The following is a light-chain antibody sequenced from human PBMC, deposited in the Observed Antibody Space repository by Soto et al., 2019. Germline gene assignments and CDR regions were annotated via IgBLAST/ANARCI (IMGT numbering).Light chain of an antibody. J-gene: IGLJ3*02. V-gene: IGLV1-44*01. Sequence: QSVLTQPPSASGTPGQRVTISCSGSSSNIGSNTVNWYQQLPGTAPKLLIYSNNQRPSGVPDRFSGSKSGTSASLAISGLQFEDEADYYCAAWDDSLNGQNWVFGGGTKLTVL. CDR1: SSNIGSNT. CDR3: AAWDDSLNGQNWV. CDR2: SNN.